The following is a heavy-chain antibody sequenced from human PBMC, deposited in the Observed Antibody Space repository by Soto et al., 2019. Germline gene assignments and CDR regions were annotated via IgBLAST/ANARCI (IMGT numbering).Heavy chain of an antibody. V-gene: IGHV3-30*03. D-gene: IGHD3-22*01. CDR2: ISDDGDKR. J-gene: IGHJ4*02. CDR1: GFTFSNYG. Sequence: PGGSLRLSCVGSGFTFSNYGMHWVRQPPGKGLEWVALISDDGDKRYYADSVRGRLIISRDNSKDTLYLQMNSLRSDDTAVYYCARVRRYYYDSSGYYYEWDYWGQGTLVTVSS. CDR3: ARVRRYYYDSSGYYYEWDY.